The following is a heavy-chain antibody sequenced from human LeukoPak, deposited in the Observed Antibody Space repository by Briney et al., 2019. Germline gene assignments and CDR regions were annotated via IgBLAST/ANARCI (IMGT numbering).Heavy chain of an antibody. CDR3: VKDGTTASYFDY. V-gene: IGHV3-30*02. J-gene: IGHJ4*02. Sequence: GGSLRLSCAASGFTFSIYAMYWVRQAPGKGLGWVAFIRFDGSLITYADSVKGRFTISRDNSKNTLYLQMSSLGAEDTAVYYCVKDGTTASYFDYWGQGTLVTVSS. CDR2: IRFDGSLI. D-gene: IGHD1-1*01. CDR1: GFTFSIYA.